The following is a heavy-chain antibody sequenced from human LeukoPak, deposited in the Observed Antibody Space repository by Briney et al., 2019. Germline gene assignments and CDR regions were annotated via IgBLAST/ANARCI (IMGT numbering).Heavy chain of an antibody. J-gene: IGHJ6*02. V-gene: IGHV1-8*01. CDR1: GYTFTSYD. CDR2: MNPNSGNT. D-gene: IGHD2-2*01. Sequence: ASVKVSCKASGYTFTSYDINWVRQATGQGLEWMGWMNPNSGNTGYAQKFQGRVTMTRNTSISTAYMELSSLRSEDTAVYYCARGGEDCSSTSCHYYYYGMDVWGRGTTVTVSS. CDR3: ARGGEDCSSTSCHYYYYGMDV.